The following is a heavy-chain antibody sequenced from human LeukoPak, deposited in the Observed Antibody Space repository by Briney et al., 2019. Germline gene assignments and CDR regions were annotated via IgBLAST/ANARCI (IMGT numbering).Heavy chain of an antibody. Sequence: GGSLRLSCAASGFTVSSNYMSWVRQAPGKGLEWVSSISSSSSYIYYADSVKGRFTISRDNAKNSLYLQMNSLRAEDTAVYYCARELNIVATITSDYWGQGTLVTVSS. CDR1: GFTVSSNY. J-gene: IGHJ4*02. CDR3: ARELNIVATITSDY. V-gene: IGHV3-21*01. CDR2: ISSSSSYI. D-gene: IGHD5-12*01.